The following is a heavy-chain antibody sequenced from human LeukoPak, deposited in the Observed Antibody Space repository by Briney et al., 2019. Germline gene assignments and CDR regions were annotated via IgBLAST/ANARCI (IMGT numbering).Heavy chain of an antibody. J-gene: IGHJ6*02. V-gene: IGHV3-7*01. D-gene: IGHD1-7*01. CDR3: ARESLVSGTTRGNYYYYGMDV. Sequence: PWGSLRLSCAASGFTFSSYWMSWVRQAPAKGLAWVANIKQDGTEKYYVDSAKGRFTISRDNAKNSLYLPMNSLRAEDTAVYFCARESLVSGTTRGNYYYYGMDVWGQGSTVTVSS. CDR2: IKQDGTEK. CDR1: GFTFSSYW.